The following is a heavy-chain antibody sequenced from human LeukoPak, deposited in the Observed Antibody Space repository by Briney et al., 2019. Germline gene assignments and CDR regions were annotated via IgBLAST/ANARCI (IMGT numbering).Heavy chain of an antibody. Sequence: ASVKVSCKASGYTFTSYDINWVRQATGQGLECMGWMNPNSGNTGYAQKFQGRVTMTRNTSISTAYMELSSLRSEDTAVYYCARGMWQGQLVDYWGQGTLVTVSS. CDR2: MNPNSGNT. CDR1: GYTFTSYD. D-gene: IGHD6-6*01. J-gene: IGHJ4*02. CDR3: ARGMWQGQLVDY. V-gene: IGHV1-8*01.